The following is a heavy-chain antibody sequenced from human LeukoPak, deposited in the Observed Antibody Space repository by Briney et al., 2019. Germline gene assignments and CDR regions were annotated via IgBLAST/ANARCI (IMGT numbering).Heavy chain of an antibody. J-gene: IGHJ4*02. CDR2: INHSGST. CDR3: ARGDNIMWVPFDY. D-gene: IGHD2-21*01. CDR1: GGSFRGYY. V-gene: IGHV4-34*01. Sequence: SETLSLTCAVYGGSFRGYYWSWIRQPPGKGLEWIGDINHSGSTNYNPSLKSRVIISVDTSKNQLSLKLSSVTAADTAVYYCARGDNIMWVPFDYWGQGTLVTVSS.